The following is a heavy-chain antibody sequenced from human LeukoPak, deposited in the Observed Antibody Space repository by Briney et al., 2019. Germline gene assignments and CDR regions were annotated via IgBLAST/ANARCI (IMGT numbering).Heavy chain of an antibody. CDR3: ARYATVVPAAIPRGVDY. D-gene: IGHD2-2*02. J-gene: IGHJ4*02. V-gene: IGHV4-34*01. Sequence: SETLSLTCAVYGGSFSGYYWSWIRQPPGKGLEWIGEINHSGSTNYNPSLKSRVTISVDTSKNQFSLKLSSVTAADTAVYYCARYATVVPAAIPRGVDYWGQGTLVTVSS. CDR2: INHSGST. CDR1: GGSFSGYY.